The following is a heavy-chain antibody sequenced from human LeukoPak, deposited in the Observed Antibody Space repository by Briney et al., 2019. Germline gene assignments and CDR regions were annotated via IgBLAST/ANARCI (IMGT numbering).Heavy chain of an antibody. CDR3: ARVPRELGAY. CDR2: MNPNSGNT. V-gene: IGHV1-8*01. D-gene: IGHD3-16*01. J-gene: IGHJ4*02. CDR1: GYTFTSYD. Sequence: ASVKVSCKASGYTFTSYDINWVRQATGQGLEWMGFMNPNSGNTVYAQKFQGRVTMTGDTSISTAYMELSSLRSEDTALYYCARVPRELGAYWGQGTLVTVSS.